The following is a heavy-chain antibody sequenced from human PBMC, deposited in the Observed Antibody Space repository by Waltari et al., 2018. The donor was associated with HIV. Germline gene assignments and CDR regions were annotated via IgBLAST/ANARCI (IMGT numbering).Heavy chain of an antibody. CDR2: LNPKTGDT. CDR1: TYSFIRSD. CDR3: ARGRKEWLLSGPFDY. D-gene: IGHD2-21*02. Sequence: QVQLMQSGAEVKKPGASVKVSCQTTTYSFIRSDIKWVRQAPGQGLEWMGWLNPKTGDTGSAQKFQGRVTMTWNSSISSVYMELSSLRSDDTAVYFCARGRKEWLLSGPFDYWGQGTLVTVAS. J-gene: IGHJ4*02. V-gene: IGHV1-8*01.